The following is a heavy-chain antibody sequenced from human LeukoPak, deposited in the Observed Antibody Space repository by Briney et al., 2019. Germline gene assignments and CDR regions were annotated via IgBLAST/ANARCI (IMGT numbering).Heavy chain of an antibody. CDR2: INHSGST. D-gene: IGHD6-13*01. CDR1: GGSFSGYY. V-gene: IGHV4-34*01. J-gene: IGHJ5*02. CDR3: ARGYSSSSYDWFDP. Sequence: KPSKTLSLTCAVYGGSFSGYYWSWIRQPPKKGLEWIGEINHSGSTNYNPSLKSRVTISVDTSKNQFSLKLSSVTAADTAVYYCARGYSSSSYDWFDPWGQGTLVTVSS.